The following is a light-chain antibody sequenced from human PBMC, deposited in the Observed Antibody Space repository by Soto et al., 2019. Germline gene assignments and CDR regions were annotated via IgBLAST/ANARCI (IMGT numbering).Light chain of an antibody. Sequence: EIVMTQSPASLSVSPRETATLSCRASQSINRYLAWYQHKPGQTPRLLIYDTSTRATGVPTRFSGSRSGAEFTLTINSLQSEDFAVYYCQPYNNWPLTFGGGTKVDIK. V-gene: IGKV3-15*01. CDR2: DTS. J-gene: IGKJ4*01. CDR3: QPYNNWPLT. CDR1: QSINRY.